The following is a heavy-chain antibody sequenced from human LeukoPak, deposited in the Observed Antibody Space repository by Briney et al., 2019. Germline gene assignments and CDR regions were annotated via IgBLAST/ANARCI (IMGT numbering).Heavy chain of an antibody. CDR3: ARSSSTSCYF. V-gene: IGHV3-11*01. D-gene: IGHD2-2*01. CDR1: GFSFSDNY. CDR2: ISTSGSST. J-gene: IGHJ4*02. Sequence: GGSLRLSCAASGFSFSDNYMSWIRQAPGKGLEWVSYISTSGSSTYYADSVKGRFTITRDNAKNSLYLQMSSLRAEDTAVYYCARSSSTSCYFWGQGTLVTVSS.